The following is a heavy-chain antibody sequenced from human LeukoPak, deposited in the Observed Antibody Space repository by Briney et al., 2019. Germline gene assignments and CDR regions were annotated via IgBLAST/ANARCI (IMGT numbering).Heavy chain of an antibody. Sequence: ASVKVSCKASGYTFTSHGITWVRQAPGQGLEWMGWISAYNGNTNYAQKLQGRVTMTTDTSTNTAYMDLRSLRYDDTAVYYCARSTPPGSPFWPLFDNWGQGTLVTVSS. CDR1: GYTFTSHG. CDR2: ISAYNGNT. J-gene: IGHJ4*02. CDR3: ARSTPPGSPFWPLFDN. D-gene: IGHD2/OR15-2a*01. V-gene: IGHV1-18*01.